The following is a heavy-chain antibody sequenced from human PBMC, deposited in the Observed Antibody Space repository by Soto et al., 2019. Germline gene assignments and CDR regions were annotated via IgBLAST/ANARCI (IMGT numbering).Heavy chain of an antibody. V-gene: IGHV1-3*01. D-gene: IGHD2-8*02. CDR3: ARDILSVGPRANDAFDV. Sequence: VQLVQSGAEVRKPGASVNISCRASGFSFSDNLINWVRQAPGQSLEWMGWINPDNVNTRYSQTFQGRVTISRHSSASIAYVEVSDLTSEDTGVYYCARDILSVGPRANDAFDVWGQGTMVTVSS. CDR1: GFSFSDNL. J-gene: IGHJ3*01. CDR2: INPDNVNT.